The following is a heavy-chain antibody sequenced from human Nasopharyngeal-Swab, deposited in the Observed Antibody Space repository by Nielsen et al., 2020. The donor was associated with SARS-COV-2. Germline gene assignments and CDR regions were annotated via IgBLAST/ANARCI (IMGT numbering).Heavy chain of an antibody. J-gene: IGHJ4*02. D-gene: IGHD3-10*01. CDR2: ISYDGSNK. CDR1: GFTFSNYG. V-gene: IGHV3-30*18. Sequence: LSLTCVASGFTFSNYGMHWVRQAPGKGLEWVAIISYDGSNKYHADSVKGRFTISKDNSKNTLYLQMSSLRADDTAVYYCAKERFYSGSGKYPRDFDYWGQGTLVTVSS. CDR3: AKERFYSGSGKYPRDFDY.